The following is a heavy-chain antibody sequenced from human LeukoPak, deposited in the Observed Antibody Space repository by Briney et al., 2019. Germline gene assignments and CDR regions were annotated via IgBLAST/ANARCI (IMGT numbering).Heavy chain of an antibody. D-gene: IGHD3-22*01. J-gene: IGHJ3*02. Sequence: ASVKVSCKASGYTFTVYYMHWVRQAPGQELEWMGWINPNSGGTNYAQKFQGRVTMTRDTSISTAYMELSRLRSDDTAVYYCARAMYYYDSSGYYFLDAFDIWGQGTMVTVSS. CDR3: ARAMYYYDSSGYYFLDAFDI. V-gene: IGHV1-2*02. CDR1: GYTFTVYY. CDR2: INPNSGGT.